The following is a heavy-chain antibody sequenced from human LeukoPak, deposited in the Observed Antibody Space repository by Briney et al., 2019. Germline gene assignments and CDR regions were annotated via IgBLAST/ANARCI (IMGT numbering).Heavy chain of an antibody. CDR2: IIPIFGTA. Sequence: SVKVSCKASGGTFSSYAISWVRQAPGQGLEWMGGIIPIFGTANYAQKFQGRVTITADASTSTAYMELSSLRSEDTAVDYCARDAHTSLVVPAAMIGDYGMDVWGKGTTVTVSS. CDR3: ARDAHTSLVVPAAMIGDYGMDV. D-gene: IGHD2-2*01. CDR1: GGTFSSYA. J-gene: IGHJ6*04. V-gene: IGHV1-69*13.